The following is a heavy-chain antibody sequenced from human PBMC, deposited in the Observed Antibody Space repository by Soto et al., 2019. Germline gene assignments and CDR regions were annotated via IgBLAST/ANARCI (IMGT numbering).Heavy chain of an antibody. CDR3: ARGPGYYGSGSYYNHKRYNWFDP. J-gene: IGHJ5*02. Sequence: SETLSLTCAVYGGSFSGYYWSWIRQPPGKGLEWIGEINHSGSTNYNPSLKSRVTISVDTSKNQFSLKLSSVTAADTAVYYCARGPGYYGSGSYYNHKRYNWFDPWGQGTLVTVS. CDR2: INHSGST. CDR1: GGSFSGYY. D-gene: IGHD3-10*01. V-gene: IGHV4-34*01.